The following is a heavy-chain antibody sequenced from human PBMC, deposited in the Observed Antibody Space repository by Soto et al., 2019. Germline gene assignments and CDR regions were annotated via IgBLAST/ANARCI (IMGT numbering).Heavy chain of an antibody. D-gene: IGHD4-17*01. Sequence: QLQLQESGPGLVKPSESLSLTCTNSGGSVSRSSYYWGCIRQPPGKGLEWIGSIYYSGSTYYNPSLKSRVTISVDTSKNQFSLKLSSVTAADTAVYYCARHDYGGFGLWGQGTLVTVSS. J-gene: IGHJ4*02. CDR1: GGSVSRSSYY. V-gene: IGHV4-39*01. CDR2: IYYSGST. CDR3: ARHDYGGFGL.